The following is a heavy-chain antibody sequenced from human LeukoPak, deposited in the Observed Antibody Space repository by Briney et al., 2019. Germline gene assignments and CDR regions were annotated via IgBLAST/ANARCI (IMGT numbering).Heavy chain of an antibody. D-gene: IGHD2-15*01. V-gene: IGHV1-8*03. J-gene: IGHJ4*02. Sequence: GASVKVSCTASGYTFTRYDINWVRQATGQGLEWMGWINLNSGNTGYAQKFQGRVTITRDNSIRTAYMEVSSLRSEDTAVYYCARVDGSPDYWGQGTLLTVSS. CDR3: ARVDGSPDY. CDR2: INLNSGNT. CDR1: GYTFTRYD.